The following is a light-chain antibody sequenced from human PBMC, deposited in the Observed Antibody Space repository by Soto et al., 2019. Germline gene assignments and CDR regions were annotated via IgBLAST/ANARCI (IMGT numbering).Light chain of an antibody. Sequence: DLQMTQSPSSLSASVGDRVTITCRASQTITNYLNWYQQKPGKAPKLLIYAASTLLSGVPSRFTGGGSGTDFTLTIDSLQPEDFVTYFCQQSYSSPWTFGQGTKVEI. CDR2: AAS. CDR1: QTITNY. V-gene: IGKV1-39*01. J-gene: IGKJ1*01. CDR3: QQSYSSPWT.